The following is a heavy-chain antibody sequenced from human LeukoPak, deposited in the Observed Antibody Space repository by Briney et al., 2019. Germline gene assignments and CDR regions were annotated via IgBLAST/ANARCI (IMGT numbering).Heavy chain of an antibody. Sequence: PGGSLRLSCAASGFTFSSYAMNWVRQAPGKGREWVSAISGSGGSIYYADSVKGRFTISRDNSKNTLYLQMNSLRAEDTAVYHCAKLPYFAYFDYWGQGTLVSVSS. J-gene: IGHJ4*02. CDR3: AKLPYFAYFDY. V-gene: IGHV3-23*01. CDR2: ISGSGGSI. D-gene: IGHD3-9*01. CDR1: GFTFSSYA.